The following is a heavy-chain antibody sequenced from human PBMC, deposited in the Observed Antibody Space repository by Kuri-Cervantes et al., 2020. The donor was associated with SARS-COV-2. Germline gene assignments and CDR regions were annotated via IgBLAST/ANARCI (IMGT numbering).Heavy chain of an antibody. CDR3: ARDGDYSNYGMYYFDY. D-gene: IGHD4-11*01. Sequence: ASVKVSCKASGYTFTSYDINWVRQATGQGLEWMGWMNPNSGNTSYAQKFQGRVTMTRDTSTSTVYMELSSLRSEDTAVHYCARDGDYSNYGMYYFDYCGQGTLVTVSS. CDR2: MNPNSGNT. J-gene: IGHJ4*02. V-gene: IGHV1-8*02. CDR1: GYTFTSYD.